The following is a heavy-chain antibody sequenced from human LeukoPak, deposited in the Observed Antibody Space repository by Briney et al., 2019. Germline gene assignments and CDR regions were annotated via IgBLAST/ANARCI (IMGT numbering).Heavy chain of an antibody. J-gene: IGHJ5*02. CDR1: GGSISSSSYY. CDR2: IYYSGST. V-gene: IGHV4-39*01. Sequence: PSETLSLTCTVSGGSISSSSYYWGWIRQPPGKGLEWIGSIYYSGSTYYNPSLKSRVTISADTSKNQFSLKLSSVTAADTAVYYCARQRGYYDSSGYYPDHWGQGTLVTVSS. CDR3: ARQRGYYDSSGYYPDH. D-gene: IGHD3-22*01.